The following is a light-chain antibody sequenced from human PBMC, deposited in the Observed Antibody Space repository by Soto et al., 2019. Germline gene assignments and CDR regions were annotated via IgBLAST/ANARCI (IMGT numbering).Light chain of an antibody. Sequence: QSVLTQPPSVSGAPGQRVSISCTGTNTNIGAGYDVNWYQLLPGTAPKLLIYANINRPSGVPDRFSGSKSGASAFLFITGLPAEEEAAYSCQSYDSSLSAWKVFGGGTKPTVL. J-gene: IGLJ3*02. CDR1: NTNIGAGYD. CDR2: ANI. CDR3: QSYDSSLSAWKV. V-gene: IGLV1-40*01.